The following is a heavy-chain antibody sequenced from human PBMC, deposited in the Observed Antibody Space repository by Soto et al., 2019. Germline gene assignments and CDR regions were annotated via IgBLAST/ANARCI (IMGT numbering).Heavy chain of an antibody. CDR2: ISACNGNT. V-gene: IGHV1-18*01. CDR3: APLYTVGTTRLYGMDV. J-gene: IGHJ6*04. D-gene: IGHD1-7*01. CDR1: GYNFTRCG. Sequence: QAQLVQSGAEVQKPGASVKVSCKASGYNFTRCGMSWVRQAPGQGLEWMGWISACNGNTNYAQKLQCRVTMTTETTTNTGYRALWSLRSEDTAVYCCAPLYTVGTTRLYGMDVWGKGTKVPVSS.